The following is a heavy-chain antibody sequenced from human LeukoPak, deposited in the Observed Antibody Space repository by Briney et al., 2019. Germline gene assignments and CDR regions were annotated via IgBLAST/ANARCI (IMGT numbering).Heavy chain of an antibody. CDR3: ARTGDYYYYAIDV. V-gene: IGHV4-39*07. J-gene: IGHJ6*02. D-gene: IGHD7-27*01. CDR1: GGSISSSSYY. CDR2: IYYSGST. Sequence: PSETLSLTCTVSGGSISSSSYYWGWIRQPPGQGLEWIGSIYYSGSTYYNPSLKSRVTISVDTSKNQFSLKLSSVTAAETAVYYCARTGDYYYYAIDVWGRGTTVTVSS.